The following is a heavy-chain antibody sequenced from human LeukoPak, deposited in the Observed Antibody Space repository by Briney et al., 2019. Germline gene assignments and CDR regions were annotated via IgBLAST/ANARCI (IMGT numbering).Heavy chain of an antibody. CDR2: ISGSGDST. V-gene: IGHV3-23*01. CDR1: GFIFSSYA. J-gene: IGHJ6*03. D-gene: IGHD2-2*01. Sequence: PGGSLRLSCTASGFIFSSYAMSWVRQAPGKGLEWVSAISGSGDSTNYADSVKGRFTISRDNSKNTLFLQMNSLRAEDTAVYYCAKGGDIVVVPAAKFTPRRQYYYYYYMDVWGKGTTVTVSS. CDR3: AKGGDIVVVPAAKFTPRRQYYYYYYMDV.